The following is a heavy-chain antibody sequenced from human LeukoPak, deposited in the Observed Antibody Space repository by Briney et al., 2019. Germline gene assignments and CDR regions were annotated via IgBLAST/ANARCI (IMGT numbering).Heavy chain of an antibody. CDR2: IIPIFGTA. J-gene: IGHJ4*02. Sequence: GASVKVSCKASGGTFSSYAISWVRQAPGQGLEWMGRIIPIFGTANYAQKFQGRVTITTDESTSTAYMELSSLRSEDTAVYYCARGPGYNYYDSSAGGSNFDYWGQGTLVTVSS. CDR1: GGTFSSYA. V-gene: IGHV1-69*05. D-gene: IGHD3-22*01. CDR3: ARGPGYNYYDSSAGGSNFDY.